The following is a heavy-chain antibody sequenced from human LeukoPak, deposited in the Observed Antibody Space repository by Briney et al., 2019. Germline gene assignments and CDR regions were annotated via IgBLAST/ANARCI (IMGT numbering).Heavy chain of an antibody. V-gene: IGHV3-48*02. J-gene: IGHJ4*02. CDR2: ISGSSTTI. Sequence: GESLRISCAASGFSFSDYSMTWVRQAPGKGLEWVSYISGSSTTIKYPSSVKGRFTISRDNAKNSLYLQMNSLRDEDTAVYYCARSDNAYSDYWGQGTLVTVSS. D-gene: IGHD5-24*01. CDR3: ARSDNAYSDY. CDR1: GFSFSDYS.